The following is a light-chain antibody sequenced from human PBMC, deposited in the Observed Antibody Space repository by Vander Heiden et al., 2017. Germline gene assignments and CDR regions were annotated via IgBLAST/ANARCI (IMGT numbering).Light chain of an antibody. CDR1: PDIGND. V-gene: IGKV1-6*01. CDR2: AVS. CDR3: LQDHVFPWT. Sequence: AIQMTQSPSSLSASVGDRVTITCRASPDIGNDLTWYQQKPGKAPKFLISAVSSLEGGVPSRFSGSGFGTDFTLTITSLQPEDSATYYCLQDHVFPWTLGQGTKVEVK. J-gene: IGKJ1*01.